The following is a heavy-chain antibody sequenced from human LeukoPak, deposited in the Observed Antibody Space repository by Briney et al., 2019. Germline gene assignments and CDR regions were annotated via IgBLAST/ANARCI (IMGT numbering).Heavy chain of an antibody. D-gene: IGHD3-22*01. V-gene: IGHV3-33*01. CDR1: GFTFSNYD. CDR2: IWYDGSDK. J-gene: IGHJ3*02. CDR3: ARDLPYDSSGYSAAFDI. Sequence: GGSLRLSCAASGFTFSNYDMHWVRQAPGKGLEWVAIIWYDGSDKYYADSVKGRFTFSRDNSKNTLYLQMNSLRAEDTAVYYCARDLPYDSSGYSAAFDIWGQGTMVTVSS.